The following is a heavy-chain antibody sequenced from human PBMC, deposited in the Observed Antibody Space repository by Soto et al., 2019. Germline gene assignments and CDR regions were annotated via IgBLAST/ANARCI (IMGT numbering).Heavy chain of an antibody. CDR2: IWYDGSHK. CDR1: GFTFSSYG. J-gene: IGHJ6*02. V-gene: IGHV3-33*01. Sequence: AGGSLRLSCAASGFTFSSYGMHWVRQAPGKGLEWVAVIWYDGSHKYYADSVKGRFTISRDNSKNTLYLQMNSLRVEDTAVYYCARQKSSAVGMDVWGQGTTVTVSS. CDR3: ARQKSSAVGMDV. D-gene: IGHD6-19*01.